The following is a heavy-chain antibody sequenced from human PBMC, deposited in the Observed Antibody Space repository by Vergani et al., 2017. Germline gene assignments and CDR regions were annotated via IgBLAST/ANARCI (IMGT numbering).Heavy chain of an antibody. Sequence: QVQLVESGGGVVQPGRSLRLSCAASGFTFSSYGMHWVRQAPGKGLEWVAVIWYDGSNKYYADSVKGRFTISRDNSKNTLYLQMNSLRAEDTAVYYCARAALDIVVVSRRKRYYYYGMDVWGQGTTVTVSS. D-gene: IGHD2-2*01. J-gene: IGHJ6*02. CDR1: GFTFSSYG. CDR2: IWYDGSNK. CDR3: ARAALDIVVVSRRKRYYYYGMDV. V-gene: IGHV3-33*01.